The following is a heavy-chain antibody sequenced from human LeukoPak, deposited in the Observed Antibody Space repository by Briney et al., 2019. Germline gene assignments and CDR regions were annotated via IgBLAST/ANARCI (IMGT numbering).Heavy chain of an antibody. CDR1: GFTLGDYA. J-gene: IGHJ6*03. CDR3: ARGQLGGDPQHYYYYYMDV. D-gene: IGHD4-17*01. CDR2: IRRKTFAGAI. Sequence: RSLRLSCSASGFTLGDYAMSWFRQAPGKGLDWVGFIRRKTFAGAIAYAASVKSRFTISRDDSTSLACRQMNTLKTEDTAVPYCARGQLGGDPQHYYYYYMDVWGKGTTVTVSS. V-gene: IGHV3-49*03.